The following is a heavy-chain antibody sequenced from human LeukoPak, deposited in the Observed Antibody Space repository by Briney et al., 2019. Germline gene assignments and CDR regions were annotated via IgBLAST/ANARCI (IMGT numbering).Heavy chain of an antibody. CDR2: IYYSGST. Sequence: PSETLSLTCTVSGGSISSYYWSWIRQPPGKGLEWIGYIYYSGSTNYNPSLKSRVTISVDTSKNQFSLKLSSVTAADTAVYYCARVYGGGSYLFDPWGQGTLVSVSS. CDR3: ARVYGGGSYLFDP. V-gene: IGHV4-59*01. CDR1: GGSISSYY. D-gene: IGHD1-26*01. J-gene: IGHJ5*02.